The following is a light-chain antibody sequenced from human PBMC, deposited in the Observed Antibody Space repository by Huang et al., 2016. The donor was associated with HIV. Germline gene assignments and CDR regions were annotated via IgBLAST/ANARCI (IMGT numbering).Light chain of an antibody. J-gene: IGKJ5*01. CDR3: LQADISTRS. Sequence: DIQMTQSPSSVSASEGDTVTITCRASQDISIWLAWYQQKPREAPTLLIHSASILVSGVPSRFSGSGSGTNFSLTINGLRPDDFATYYCLQADISTRSFGQGTRLDIQ. V-gene: IGKV1-12*01. CDR1: QDISIW. CDR2: SAS.